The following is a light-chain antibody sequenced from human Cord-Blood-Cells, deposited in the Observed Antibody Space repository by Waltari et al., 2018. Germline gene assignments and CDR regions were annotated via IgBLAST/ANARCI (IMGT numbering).Light chain of an antibody. CDR3: SAYTSSSTVV. CDR2: EVS. J-gene: IGLJ2*01. CDR1: PCVVGGSNY. V-gene: IGLV2-14*01. Sequence: QSVLPQPTSVAPSPGQPITTSCTVTPCVVGGSNYVCWYQQQPGKAPKRLIYEVSNRPSVVSNRISGSKSGNTASLAIFGLEAEDEADYYCSAYTSSSTVVFGGGTKLSVL.